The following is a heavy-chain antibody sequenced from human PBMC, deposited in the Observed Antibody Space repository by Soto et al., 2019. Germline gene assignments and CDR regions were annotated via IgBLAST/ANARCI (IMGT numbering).Heavy chain of an antibody. J-gene: IGHJ6*03. CDR1: GFTFTSYY. D-gene: IGHD2-2*01. CDR3: AMRSTEGAYYYMDV. CDR2: INPAGDTT. Sequence: QVQLVQSGTEVKKPGASVKVSCKASGFTFTSYYMHWVRQAPGQGLEWMGIINPAGDTTTYAQSFQGRVTMTRDTSTSTVYMELSSLRSEDTAVYYCAMRSTEGAYYYMDVWGKGTTVTVSS. V-gene: IGHV1-46*03.